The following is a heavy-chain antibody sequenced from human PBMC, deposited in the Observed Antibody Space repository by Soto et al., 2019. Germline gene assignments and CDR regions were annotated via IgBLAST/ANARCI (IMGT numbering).Heavy chain of an antibody. V-gene: IGHV4-31*03. CDR1: GGSISTGGYY. D-gene: IGHD4-17*01. CDR2: IYYSGST. Sequence: QVQLQESGPGLVKPSQTLSLTCTVSGGSISTGGYYWTWIRQHPGKGLEWFGYIYYSGSTYYNPSLKRRVTISVDTSKNQFSLKLSSVTAEETAVYYCARGLSVTLFDNWGQGTLVTVSS. CDR3: ARGLSVTLFDN. J-gene: IGHJ4*02.